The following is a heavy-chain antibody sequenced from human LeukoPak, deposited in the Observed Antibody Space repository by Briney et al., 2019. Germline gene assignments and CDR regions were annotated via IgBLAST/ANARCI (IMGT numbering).Heavy chain of an antibody. Sequence: SVKVSFKASGGTFSSYAISWVRQAPGQGLEWMGMIIPILGIANYAQKFQGRVTITADKSTSTAYMELSSLRSEDTAVYYCATDPKSERVVISDYWGQGTLVTVSS. V-gene: IGHV1-69*04. J-gene: IGHJ4*02. CDR2: IIPILGIA. D-gene: IGHD1-26*01. CDR1: GGTFSSYA. CDR3: ATDPKSERVVISDY.